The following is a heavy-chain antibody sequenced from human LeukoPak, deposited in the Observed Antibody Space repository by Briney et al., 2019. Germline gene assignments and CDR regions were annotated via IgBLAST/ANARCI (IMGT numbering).Heavy chain of an antibody. D-gene: IGHD6-13*01. V-gene: IGHV4-59*01. CDR1: GGSISSYY. CDR2: IYYSGST. Sequence: SETLSLTCTVSGGSISSYYWSWIRQPPGKGLEWIGYIYYSGSTNYNPSLKSRVTISVDTSKNQFSLKLSSVTAADTAVYYCARVRRIAAAGAEYQHWGQGTLVTVSS. CDR3: ARVRRIAAAGAEYQH. J-gene: IGHJ1*01.